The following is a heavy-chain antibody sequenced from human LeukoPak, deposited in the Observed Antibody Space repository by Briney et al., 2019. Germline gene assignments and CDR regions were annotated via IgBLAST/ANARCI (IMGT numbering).Heavy chain of an antibody. CDR2: IAYTGTI. J-gene: IGHJ4*02. CDR1: GFTFSSYS. CDR3: ARDPHSLDY. V-gene: IGHV3-48*01. Sequence: GGSLRLSCAASGFTFSSYSMNWVRLAAGKGLEWVAYIAYTGTIHYADSVRGRFAISRDNADNSLYLQMNSLRVEDTAVYYCARDPHSLDYWGQGTLVTVSS.